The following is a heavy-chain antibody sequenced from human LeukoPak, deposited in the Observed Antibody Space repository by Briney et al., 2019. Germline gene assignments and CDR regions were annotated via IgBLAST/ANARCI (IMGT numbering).Heavy chain of an antibody. J-gene: IGHJ4*02. V-gene: IGHV1-2*02. D-gene: IGHD6-19*01. CDR2: INPNSGGT. CDR1: GYTFTGYY. Sequence: ASVKVSCKASGYTFTGYYMHWVRQAPGQGLEWMGWINPNSGGTNYAQKFQGRVTMTRDTSISTVHMELSSLRSEDTAVYYCARNLVGKTDFDYWGQGTLVTVSS. CDR3: ARNLVGKTDFDY.